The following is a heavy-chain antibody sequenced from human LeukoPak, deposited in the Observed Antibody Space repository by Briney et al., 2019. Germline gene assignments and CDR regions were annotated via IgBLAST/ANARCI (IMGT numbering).Heavy chain of an antibody. V-gene: IGHV3-30-3*01. D-gene: IGHD2-2*01. J-gene: IGHJ4*02. CDR2: ISYDGSNK. CDR1: GFTFSSYA. CDR3: ANMWLGYCSSTSCQTLDY. Sequence: GRSLRLSCAASGFTFSSYAMHWVRQAPGKGLEWVAVISYDGSNKYYADSVKGRFTISRDNSKNTLYLQMNSLRAEDTAVYYCANMWLGYCSSTSCQTLDYWGQGTLVTVSS.